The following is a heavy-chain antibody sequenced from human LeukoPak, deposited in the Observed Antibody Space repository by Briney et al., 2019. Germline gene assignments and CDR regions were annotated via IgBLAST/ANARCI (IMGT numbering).Heavy chain of an antibody. Sequence: GGSLRLSCAASGFTVSRNYMSWVRQAPGKGLEWVSVTYSGGSTYYADSVKGRFTISRDNSKNTLYLQMNSLRAEDTAVYYCARVETGYSYLFDYWGQGTLVTVSS. CDR3: ARVETGYSYLFDY. V-gene: IGHV3-66*01. D-gene: IGHD3-9*01. J-gene: IGHJ4*02. CDR1: GFTVSRNY. CDR2: TYSGGST.